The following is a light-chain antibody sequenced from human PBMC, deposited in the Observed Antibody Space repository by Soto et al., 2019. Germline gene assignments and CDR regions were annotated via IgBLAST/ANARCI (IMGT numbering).Light chain of an antibody. J-gene: IGLJ3*02. CDR2: EVN. Sequence: QSALTQHPSASGSPGQSVTISCAGTSSDVGGYNSVSWYQQHPGKAPKLMIYEVNKRPSGVPDRFSGSKSGNTASLTVSGLQAEDEADYYCSSYADSNNLVFGGGTKLTVL. CDR3: SSYADSNNLV. CDR1: SSDVGGYNS. V-gene: IGLV2-8*01.